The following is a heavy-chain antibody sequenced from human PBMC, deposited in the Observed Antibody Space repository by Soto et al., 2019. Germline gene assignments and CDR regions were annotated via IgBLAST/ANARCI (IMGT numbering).Heavy chain of an antibody. D-gene: IGHD2-15*01. Sequence: QVQLQESGPGLVKPSQTLSLTCTVSGGSISSGGYYWSWIRQHPGKGLEWIGYIYYSGSTYYNPSLKSRVTLSVDTSKNQFSLKLSSVTAADTAVYYCARTHHETPFVVVPGPFDPWGQGTLVTVSS. CDR2: IYYSGST. J-gene: IGHJ5*02. V-gene: IGHV4-31*03. CDR3: ARTHHETPFVVVPGPFDP. CDR1: GGSISSGGYY.